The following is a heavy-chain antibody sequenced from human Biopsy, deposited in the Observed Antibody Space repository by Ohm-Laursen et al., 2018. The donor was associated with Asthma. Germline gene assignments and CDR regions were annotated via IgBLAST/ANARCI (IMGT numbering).Heavy chain of an antibody. CDR1: GYTFINYA. J-gene: IGHJ3*02. CDR3: ARTYYDVFAI. D-gene: IGHD3-10*01. Sequence: ASVKVSCNASGYTFINYAIHWVRQAPGQRLEWMGWINAGNGNTKHSQKFQGRVTITRDTSASTAYMDLSSLRSEDTAVYYCARTYYDVFAIWGQGTMVTVSS. V-gene: IGHV1-3*01. CDR2: INAGNGNT.